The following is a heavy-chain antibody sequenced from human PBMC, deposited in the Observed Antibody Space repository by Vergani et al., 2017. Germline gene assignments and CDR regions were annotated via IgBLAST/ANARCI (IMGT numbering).Heavy chain of an antibody. CDR1: GFTFSRYS. Sequence: EVQLVESGGGLVQPGGSLRLSCAASGFTFSRYSMNWVRQAPGKGLEWVSYISSSSSTIYYADSVKGRFTISRDNAKNSLYLQMNSLRAEDTAVYYCARDLRIQLWSDYDYWGQGTLVTVSS. V-gene: IGHV3-48*01. D-gene: IGHD5-18*01. CDR2: ISSSSSTI. CDR3: ARDLRIQLWSDYDY. J-gene: IGHJ4*02.